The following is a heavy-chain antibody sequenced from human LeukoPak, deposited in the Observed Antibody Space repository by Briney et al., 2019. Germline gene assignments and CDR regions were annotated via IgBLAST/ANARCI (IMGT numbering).Heavy chain of an antibody. CDR2: IKQDGSEK. CDR1: GFTFSSYS. Sequence: GGSLRLSCAASGFTFSSYSMNWVRQAPGKGLEWVANIKQDGSEKYYVDSVKGRFTISRDNAKNSLYLQMNSLRAEDTAVYYCASDYHLGELSDYWSQGTLVTVSS. CDR3: ASDYHLGELSDY. V-gene: IGHV3-7*01. D-gene: IGHD3-16*02. J-gene: IGHJ4*02.